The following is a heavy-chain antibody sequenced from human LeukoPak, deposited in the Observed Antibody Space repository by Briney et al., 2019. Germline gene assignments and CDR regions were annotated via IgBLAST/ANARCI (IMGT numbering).Heavy chain of an antibody. J-gene: IGHJ3*02. V-gene: IGHV3-74*01. D-gene: IGHD3-22*01. CDR3: ARGASSGNLKDAFDI. CDR1: GFTFSDCW. CDR2: ITTDGSST. Sequence: GGSLRLSCAASGFTFSDCWMHWVRQRPGEGREYVSRITTDGSSTTYADSVKGRFTVSRDNAKNTLYLQMNSLRAEDTAVYYCARGASSGNLKDAFDIWGQGTMVTVAS.